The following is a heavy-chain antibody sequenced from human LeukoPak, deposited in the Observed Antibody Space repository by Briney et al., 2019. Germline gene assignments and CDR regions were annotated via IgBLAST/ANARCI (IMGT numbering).Heavy chain of an antibody. J-gene: IGHJ6*03. CDR1: GGSISSGSYY. CDR2: ISGSGGST. Sequence: ETLSLTCTVSGGSISSGSYYWSWIRQPAGKGLEWVSAISGSGGSTYYADSVKGRFTISRDNSKNALYLQMNSLRAEDTAVYYCAKVSPSCYYYMDVWGKGTTVTISS. CDR3: AKVSPSCYYYMDV. V-gene: IGHV3-23*01.